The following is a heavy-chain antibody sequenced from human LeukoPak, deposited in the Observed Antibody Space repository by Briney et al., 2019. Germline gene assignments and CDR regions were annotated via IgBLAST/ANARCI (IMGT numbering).Heavy chain of an antibody. Sequence: SGGSLRLSCAASGFTFSSYALSWVRQAPGKGLEWLSSISSGSRPVYYSDSVKGRFTISRDDAKDSLHLQMNSLRDEDTAVYYCARSRFTYGSVAFDYWGRGTLVTVSS. D-gene: IGHD4-17*01. CDR3: ARSRFTYGSVAFDY. V-gene: IGHV3-48*02. CDR1: GFTFSSYA. J-gene: IGHJ4*02. CDR2: ISSGSRPV.